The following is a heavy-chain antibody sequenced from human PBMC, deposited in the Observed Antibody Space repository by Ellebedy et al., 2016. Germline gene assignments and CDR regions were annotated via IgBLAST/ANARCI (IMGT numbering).Heavy chain of an antibody. V-gene: IGHV1-3*01. J-gene: IGHJ4*02. CDR3: ARLRGWGKGFDD. Sequence: KFQGRVTITRATSASTAYMELSSLRSEDTAVYYCARLRGWGKGFDDWGQGTLVTVSS. D-gene: IGHD6-19*01.